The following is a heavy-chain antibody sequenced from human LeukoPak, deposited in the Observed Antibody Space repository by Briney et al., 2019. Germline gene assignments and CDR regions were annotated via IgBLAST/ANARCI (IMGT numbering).Heavy chain of an antibody. CDR1: GFTFTSFW. CDR3: AIAPAAADSS. CDR2: INRDGTKT. J-gene: IGHJ5*02. V-gene: IGHV3-7*01. Sequence: GGSLRLSCAASGFTFTSFWMTWVRQSPGKGLEWVASINRDGTKTTYVDSVKGRFTISRDNAKNSLFLHMSSLRAEDTAVYYCAIAPAAADSSWGQGTLVAVSS. D-gene: IGHD6-13*01.